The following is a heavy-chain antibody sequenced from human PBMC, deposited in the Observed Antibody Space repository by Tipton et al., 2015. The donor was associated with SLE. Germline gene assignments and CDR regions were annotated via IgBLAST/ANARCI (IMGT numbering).Heavy chain of an antibody. CDR2: IRSTGYGGTP. CDR1: GFTFADFA. CDR3: ARDSAWNEKTDY. V-gene: IGHV3-49*04. J-gene: IGHJ4*02. Sequence: LSLTCTASGFTFADFALSWVRQAPGKGLEWVGFIRSTGYGGTPGYAASLEGRFTISRDDSKSIVYLQMNSLKTEDTGVYYCARDSAWNEKTDYWGQGTLVTVSS. D-gene: IGHD1-1*01.